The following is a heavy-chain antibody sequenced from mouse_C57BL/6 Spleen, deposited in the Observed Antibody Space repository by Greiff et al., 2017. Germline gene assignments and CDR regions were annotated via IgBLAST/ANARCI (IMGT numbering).Heavy chain of an antibody. CDR1: GYTFTDYY. D-gene: IGHD1-1*01. V-gene: IGHV1-77*01. J-gene: IGHJ1*03. CDR2: IGPGSGST. CDR3: ARSAGSIYEWYVAV. Sequence: VQLQQSGAELVKPGASVKISCKASGYTFTDYYINWVKQRPGQGLEWIGKIGPGSGSTYYNEKLKGRATLTADKSSIAAYMPLSSLTSDDSSGYVFARSAGSIYEWYVAVWGTGTTVTVSA.